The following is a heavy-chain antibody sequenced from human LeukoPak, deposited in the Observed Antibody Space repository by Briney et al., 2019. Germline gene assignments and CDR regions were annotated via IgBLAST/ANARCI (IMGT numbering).Heavy chain of an antibody. CDR2: ISRGSNYI. Sequence: GGSLRLSCAASGFSISSNYVSWVRQAPGKGLAWVSSISRGSNYIYYADSVKGRFTISRDNAKNSLYLQMNSLRAEDTAVYYCARLDCSSTSCYQDYYYMDVWGKGTTVTVSS. CDR1: GFSISSNY. J-gene: IGHJ6*03. D-gene: IGHD2-2*01. CDR3: ARLDCSSTSCYQDYYYMDV. V-gene: IGHV3-21*01.